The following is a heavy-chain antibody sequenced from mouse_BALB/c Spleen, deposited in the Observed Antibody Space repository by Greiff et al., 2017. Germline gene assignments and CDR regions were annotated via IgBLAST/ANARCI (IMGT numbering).Heavy chain of an antibody. CDR1: GYTFTSYW. Sequence: VKLMESGAELARPGASVKLSCKASGYTFTSYWMQWVKQWPGQGLEWIGAIYPGDGDTRYTQKFKGKATLTADKSSSTAYMQLSSLASEDSAVYYCARIKDYAMDYWGQGTSVTVSS. J-gene: IGHJ4*01. CDR3: ARIKDYAMDY. V-gene: IGHV1-87*01. CDR2: IYPGDGDT.